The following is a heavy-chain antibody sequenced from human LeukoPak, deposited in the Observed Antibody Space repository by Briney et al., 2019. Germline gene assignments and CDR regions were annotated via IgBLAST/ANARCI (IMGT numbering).Heavy chain of an antibody. V-gene: IGHV3-23*01. CDR1: GFTFSSYA. Sequence: GGSLRLSCAASGFTFSSYAMSWVRQAPGKGLEWVSAISGSGGSTYYADSVKGRFTISRDNSKNTLYLQMNSLRAEDTAVYYCAKDLVVVAATPGNYFDYWGQGTLVTASS. J-gene: IGHJ4*02. CDR3: AKDLVVVAATPGNYFDY. D-gene: IGHD2-15*01. CDR2: ISGSGGST.